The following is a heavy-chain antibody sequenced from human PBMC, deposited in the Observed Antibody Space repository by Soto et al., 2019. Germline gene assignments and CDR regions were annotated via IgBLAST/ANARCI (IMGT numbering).Heavy chain of an antibody. CDR1: GGTFSSYA. CDR2: IIPIFGTA. J-gene: IGHJ5*02. D-gene: IGHD2-15*01. CDR3: GRDKGYWSGGRCCNWFDP. Sequence: QVQLVQSGAEVKKPGSSVKVSCKASGGTFSSYAISWVRQAPGQGLEWMGGIIPIFGTANYAQKFQGRVTITVRESTSTSCMRLNSLGTEETAVDYCGRDKGYWSGGRCCNWFDPLGQGSLVTVSS. V-gene: IGHV1-69*01.